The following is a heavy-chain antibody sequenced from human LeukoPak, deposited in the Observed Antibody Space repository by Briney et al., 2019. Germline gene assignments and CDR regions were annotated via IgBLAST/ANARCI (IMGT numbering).Heavy chain of an antibody. Sequence: SETLSLTCTVSGGSISTYYWSWIRQPPGKGLEWIGSIYYSGSTYYNPSLKSRVTISVDTSKNQFSLKLSSVTAADTAVYYCARQFGDSNYFDYWGQGTLVTVSS. D-gene: IGHD4-11*01. J-gene: IGHJ4*02. CDR3: ARQFGDSNYFDY. V-gene: IGHV4-39*01. CDR1: GGSISTYY. CDR2: IYYSGST.